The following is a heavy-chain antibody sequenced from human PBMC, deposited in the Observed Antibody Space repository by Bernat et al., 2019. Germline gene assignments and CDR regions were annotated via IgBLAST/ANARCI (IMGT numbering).Heavy chain of an antibody. D-gene: IGHD6-13*01. V-gene: IGHV7-4-1*01. CDR1: GYTFTSYA. J-gene: IGHJ6*02. Sequence: QVQLVQSGSELKKPGASVKVSCKASGYTFTSYAMNWVRQAPGQGLEWMGWINTNTGNPTYAQGFTGRFVFSLDTSVSTAYLQICSLKAEDTAVYYCARDPSSSWYYGYYYYGMDVWGQGTTVTVSS. CDR3: ARDPSSSWYYGYYYYGMDV. CDR2: INTNTGNP.